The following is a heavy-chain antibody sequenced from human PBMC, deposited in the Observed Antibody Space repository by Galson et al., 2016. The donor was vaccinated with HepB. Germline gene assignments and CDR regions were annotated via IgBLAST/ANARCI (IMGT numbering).Heavy chain of an antibody. J-gene: IGHJ6*02. CDR2: MSSSGNYI. D-gene: IGHD2-21*01. Sequence: SLRLSCAASGFSFISYNMNWVRQAPGKGLEWVSSMSSSGNYIYYADSVKGRFTISRDNTESPLYLQMNSLRVDDTAVYYCANSGGYCGCDCSSFTLNYYYGMDVWGQATTVTVSS. CDR1: GFSFISYN. V-gene: IGHV3-21*01. CDR3: ANSGGYCGCDCSSFTLNYYYGMDV.